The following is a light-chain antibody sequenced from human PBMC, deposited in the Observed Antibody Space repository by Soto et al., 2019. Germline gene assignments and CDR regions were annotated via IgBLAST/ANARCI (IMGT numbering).Light chain of an antibody. Sequence: EIVLTQSPGTLSLSPGVRATISCRASQSVSSSYLAWYQQKPGQAPRLLIYGASSRATGIPDRFSGSGSGKDFTLTISRLEPEDFAVYYCQQYGSSPQTFGQGTKVDIK. V-gene: IGKV3-20*01. CDR1: QSVSSSY. CDR2: GAS. J-gene: IGKJ1*01. CDR3: QQYGSSPQT.